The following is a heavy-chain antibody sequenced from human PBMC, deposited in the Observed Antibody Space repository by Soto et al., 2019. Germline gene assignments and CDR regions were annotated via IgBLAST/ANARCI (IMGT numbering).Heavy chain of an antibody. CDR3: ARSSGYYGGIEY. D-gene: IGHD3-22*01. J-gene: IGHJ4*02. CDR1: GYRFTSYW. CDR2: IYTGDSDT. V-gene: IGHV5-51*01. Sequence: GEALKISCKGSGYRFTSYWIGSVRQKPGKGLEWVGIIYTGDSDTRYSPSFQGQVTISADKSISTAYLQWSSLKASDTAMYYCARSSGYYGGIEYWGQGTLVT.